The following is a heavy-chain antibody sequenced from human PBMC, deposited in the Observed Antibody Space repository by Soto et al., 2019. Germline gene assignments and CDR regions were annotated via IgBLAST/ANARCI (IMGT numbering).Heavy chain of an antibody. Sequence: QVQLVQSGAEVKKPGSSVKVSCKASGGTFSSYTISWVRQAPGLGLEWMGRIIPILGIANYAQKFQGRVTITADKSTSTAYMELSSLRSEDTAVYYCAREGVCSSTSCYATWGQGTLVTVSS. CDR1: GGTFSSYT. V-gene: IGHV1-69*08. CDR2: IIPILGIA. J-gene: IGHJ4*02. D-gene: IGHD2-2*01. CDR3: AREGVCSSTSCYAT.